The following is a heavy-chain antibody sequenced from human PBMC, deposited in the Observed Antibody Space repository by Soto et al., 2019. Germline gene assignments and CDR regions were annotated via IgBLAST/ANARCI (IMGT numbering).Heavy chain of an antibody. V-gene: IGHV3-23*01. Sequence: DVQLLESGGGLVQPEGSLRLSCAASGFTFSSYAMGWVRQGPGKGLEWVAVFSIGGSTHYADSVRGRFTISRDNSKNTLSLQMNSLTAEDTAVYFCAKRRGAGGHFDYWCQGALVTVSS. CDR1: GFTFSSYA. D-gene: IGHD2-15*01. CDR3: AKRRGAGGHFDY. J-gene: IGHJ4*02. CDR2: FSIGGST.